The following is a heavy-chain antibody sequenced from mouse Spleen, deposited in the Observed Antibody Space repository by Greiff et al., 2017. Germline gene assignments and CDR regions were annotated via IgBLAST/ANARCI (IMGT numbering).Heavy chain of an antibody. V-gene: IGHV5-9-3*01. D-gene: IGHD1-2*01. CDR2: ISSGGGNT. CDR3: ARFITRDYFDY. Sequence: EVQGVESGGGLVKLGGSLKLSCAASGFTFSSYAMSWVRQTPEKRLEWVATISSGGGNTYYPDSVKGRFTISRDNAKNTLYLQMSSLKSEDTAMYYCARFITRDYFDYWGQGTTLTVSS. CDR1: GFTFSSYA. J-gene: IGHJ2*01.